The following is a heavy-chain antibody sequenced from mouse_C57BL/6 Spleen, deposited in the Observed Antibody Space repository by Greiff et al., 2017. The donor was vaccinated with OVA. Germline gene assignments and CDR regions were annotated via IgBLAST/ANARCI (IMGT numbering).Heavy chain of an antibody. J-gene: IGHJ4*01. D-gene: IGHD2-5*01. CDR1: GFTFSDYG. CDR2: ISSGSSTI. Sequence: VQLKESGGGLVKPGGSLKLSCAASGFTFSDYGMHWVRQAPEKGLEWVAYISSGSSTIYYADTVKGRFTISRDNAKNTLFLQMTSLRSEDTAMYYCARPPYYSNPDYYAMDYWGQGTSVTVSS. CDR3: ARPPYYSNPDYYAMDY. V-gene: IGHV5-17*01.